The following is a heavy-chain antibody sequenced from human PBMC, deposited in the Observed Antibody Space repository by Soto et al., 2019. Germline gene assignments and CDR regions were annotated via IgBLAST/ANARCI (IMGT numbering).Heavy chain of an antibody. CDR1: GYTFTGYY. CDR2: INPNSGGT. V-gene: IGHV1-2*04. Sequence: GASVKVSCKASGYTFTGYYMHWVRQAPGQGLEWMGWINPNSGGTNYAQKFQGWVTMTRDTSISTAYMELSRLRSDDTAVYYCARETYSGYDDYYYYGMDVWGQGTTVTVSS. CDR3: ARETYSGYDDYYYYGMDV. J-gene: IGHJ6*02. D-gene: IGHD5-12*01.